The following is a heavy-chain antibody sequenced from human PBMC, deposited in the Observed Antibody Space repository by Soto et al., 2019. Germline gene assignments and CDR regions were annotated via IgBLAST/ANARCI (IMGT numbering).Heavy chain of an antibody. Sequence: VQLVASGGGLVQPGGSLRLSCAASGLTFSSYEMNWVRQAPGKGLEWVSYISSGGGTTYYADSVKGRFTISRDNAKNSLYLQMNSLRGEDTALYYCARGGPVSVSPAWQLLGYFDYWGQGTLVTVSS. CDR1: GLTFSSYE. CDR2: ISSGGGTT. V-gene: IGHV3-48*03. CDR3: ARGGPVSVSPAWQLLGYFDY. J-gene: IGHJ4*02. D-gene: IGHD2-15*01.